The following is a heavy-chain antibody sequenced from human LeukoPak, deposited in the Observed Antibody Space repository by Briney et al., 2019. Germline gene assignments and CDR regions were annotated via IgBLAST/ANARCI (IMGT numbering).Heavy chain of an antibody. D-gene: IGHD5-18*01. CDR3: AMIQLFRWAFDI. J-gene: IGHJ3*02. Sequence: AETLSLTCTLSVCSIITYYWSWIRQPPGKGLDWIGYIYYSGSTNYNPSLKSRVTISVATSKNQFSLKLSSVTAADTAVYYCAMIQLFRWAFDIWGPGTMVTVSS. CDR1: VCSIITYY. V-gene: IGHV4-59*01. CDR2: IYYSGST.